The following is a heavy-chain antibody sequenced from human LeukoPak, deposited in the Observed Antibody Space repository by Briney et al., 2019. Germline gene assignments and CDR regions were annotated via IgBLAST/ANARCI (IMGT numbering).Heavy chain of an antibody. V-gene: IGHV4/OR15-8*01. Sequence: PSETLSLTCAVSGASIDSHSWWSWVRQPPGKGLEWIGEIYHSGGASYKPSLKSRVTMSVDTSKNHFSLKLTSVAAADTAVYYCAYNRNFALDNWGQGTLVTVSS. CDR1: GASIDSHSW. CDR2: IYHSGGA. D-gene: IGHD1-14*01. J-gene: IGHJ4*02. CDR3: AYNRNFALDN.